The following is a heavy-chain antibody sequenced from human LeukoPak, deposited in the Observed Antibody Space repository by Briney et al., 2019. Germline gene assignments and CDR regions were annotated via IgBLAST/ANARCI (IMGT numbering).Heavy chain of an antibody. Sequence: ASVKVSCKASGYTFTSYGISWVRQAPGQGLEWMGWISAYNGNTNYAQKLQGRVTMTTDTSTSTAYMELRSLRSDDTAVYYCARDTGWYYYYYGMDVWGQGTTVTVSS. V-gene: IGHV1-18*01. D-gene: IGHD6-19*01. CDR1: GYTFTSYG. CDR2: ISAYNGNT. J-gene: IGHJ6*02. CDR3: ARDTGWYYYYYGMDV.